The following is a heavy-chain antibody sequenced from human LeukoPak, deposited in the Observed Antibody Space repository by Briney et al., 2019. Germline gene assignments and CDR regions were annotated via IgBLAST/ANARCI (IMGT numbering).Heavy chain of an antibody. V-gene: IGHV1-69*05. CDR3: AKGTPTKYYYDSSGYNWFDP. CDR2: IIPIFGTA. CDR1: GGTFSSYA. D-gene: IGHD3-22*01. J-gene: IGHJ5*02. Sequence: SVKVSCKAPGGTFSSYAISWVRQAPGQGLEWMGGIIPIFGTANYAQKFQGRVTTTTDESTSTAYMELSSLRSEDTAVYYCAKGTPTKYYYDSSGYNWFDPWGQGTLVTVSS.